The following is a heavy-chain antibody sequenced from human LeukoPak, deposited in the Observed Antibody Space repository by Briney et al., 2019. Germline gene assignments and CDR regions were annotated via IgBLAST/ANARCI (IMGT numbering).Heavy chain of an antibody. V-gene: IGHV4-59*01. J-gene: IGHJ5*02. Sequence: SETLPLTCTVSGGSISTYYWNWIRQSPGKGLEWIGNIYYSGNTNYNPSLQSRITMSIDTSKKQFSLNLSSVTAADTALYYCAKAGPYSSGWFDLWGQGTLVTVSS. CDR1: GGSISTYY. CDR3: AKAGPYSSGWFDL. D-gene: IGHD6-25*01. CDR2: IYYSGNT.